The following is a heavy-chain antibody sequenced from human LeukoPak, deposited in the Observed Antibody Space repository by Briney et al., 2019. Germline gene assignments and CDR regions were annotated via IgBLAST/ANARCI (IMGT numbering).Heavy chain of an antibody. CDR2: ISGSGGST. CDR1: GFTFTSYA. D-gene: IGHD3-10*01. Sequence: RAGGSLRLSCAVSGFTFTSYAMSWVRQAPGKGLEWVSAISGSGGSTCYADSVKGRFTIARDNSKNTLYLQMNSLRGEDTAVYYCASHYGSGGYSLRYFDYWGQGTLVTVSS. CDR3: ASHYGSGGYSLRYFDY. J-gene: IGHJ4*02. V-gene: IGHV3-23*01.